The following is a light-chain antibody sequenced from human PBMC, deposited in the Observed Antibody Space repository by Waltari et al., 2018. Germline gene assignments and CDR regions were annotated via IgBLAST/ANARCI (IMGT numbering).Light chain of an antibody. J-gene: IGLJ2*01. CDR3: CSYAGSSTFA. CDR2: EVY. CDR1: SSDVGSYDL. V-gene: IGLV2-23*02. Sequence: QSALTQPASVSGSPGQSITISCTGTSSDVGSYDLVSWYQQHPGKAPKLMIYEVYERPVGGLNRVSGAKSGNTASLTISGIQAEDDAEYYCCSYAGSSTFAFGGGTKLTVL.